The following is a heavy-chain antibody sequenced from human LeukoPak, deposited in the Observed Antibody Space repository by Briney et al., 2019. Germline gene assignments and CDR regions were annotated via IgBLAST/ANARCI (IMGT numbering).Heavy chain of an antibody. J-gene: IGHJ3*02. Sequence: ASVKVSCKASGYTFTSYYIHWVRQAPGQGLEWMGIINCAGGSTRYAQKFQGRVTMTRDTSTSTVYMELSSLRSEDTAVYYCASFLGGEANSDAFDIWGQGTMVTVSS. D-gene: IGHD2-21*01. CDR3: ASFLGGEANSDAFDI. V-gene: IGHV1-46*01. CDR2: INCAGGST. CDR1: GYTFTSYY.